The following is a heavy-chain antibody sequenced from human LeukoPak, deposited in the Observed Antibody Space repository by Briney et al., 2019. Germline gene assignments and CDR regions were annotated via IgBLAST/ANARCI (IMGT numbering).Heavy chain of an antibody. CDR3: ARLQEYYGSGSYYNSVWYFDY. J-gene: IGHJ4*01. V-gene: IGHV4-59*08. Sequence: SETLSLTCTVSGGSISSYYWSWIRQPPGKGLEWSGYIYYSGSTNYNPSLKSRVTISVDTSKNQFSLKLSSVTAADTAVYYCARLQEYYGSGSYYNSVWYFDYWGQEPWSPSPQ. CDR1: GGSISSYY. D-gene: IGHD3-10*01. CDR2: IYYSGST.